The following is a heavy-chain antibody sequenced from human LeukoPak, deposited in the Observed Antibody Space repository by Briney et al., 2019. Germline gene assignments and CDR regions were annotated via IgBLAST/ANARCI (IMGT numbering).Heavy chain of an antibody. CDR1: GGSISSSPW. J-gene: IGHJ6*02. Sequence: SETLSLTCAVSGGSISSSPWCSWVRQPPGRGLEWIGTIYHDGNTDYNPSLKSRVTISVDTSKNQFSLKLSSVTAADTAVYYRARIDGSGSYRWYYYYGMDVWGQGTTVTVSS. D-gene: IGHD3-10*01. CDR3: ARIDGSGSYRWYYYYGMDV. CDR2: IYHDGNT. V-gene: IGHV4-4*02.